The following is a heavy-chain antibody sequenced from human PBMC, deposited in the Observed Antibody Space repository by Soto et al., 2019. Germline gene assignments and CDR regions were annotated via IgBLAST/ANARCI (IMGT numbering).Heavy chain of an antibody. D-gene: IGHD3-22*01. CDR3: AGDYYDSSGYYY. CDR1: GFTFSSYA. J-gene: IGHJ4*02. CDR2: ISGSGGST. Sequence: GGSLRLSCAASGFTFSSYAMSWVRQAPGKGPEWVSAISGSGGSTYYADSVKGRFTISRDNSKNTLYLQMNSLRAEDTAVYYCAGDYYDSSGYYYWGQGTLVTVSS. V-gene: IGHV3-23*01.